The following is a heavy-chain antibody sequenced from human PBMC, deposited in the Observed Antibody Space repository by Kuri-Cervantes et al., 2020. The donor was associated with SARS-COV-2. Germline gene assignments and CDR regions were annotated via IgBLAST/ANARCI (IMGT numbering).Heavy chain of an antibody. D-gene: IGHD3-10*01. J-gene: IGHJ6*02. CDR2: INHSGST. CDR1: GGSFSGYY. Sequence: SETLSLTCAVYGGSFSGYYWSWIRQPPGKGLEWIGEINHSGSTNYNPSLKSRVTISVDTSKSQFSLKLSSVTAADTAVYYCARMQELPGVGNYYGMDVWGQGTTVTVSS. V-gene: IGHV4-34*01. CDR3: ARMQELPGVGNYYGMDV.